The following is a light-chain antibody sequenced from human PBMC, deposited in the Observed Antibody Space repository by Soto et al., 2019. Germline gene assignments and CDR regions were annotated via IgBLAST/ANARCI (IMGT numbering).Light chain of an antibody. CDR2: STN. V-gene: IGLV8-61*01. CDR3: WLYMGSGIPV. CDR1: SGSVSTSYY. J-gene: IGLJ2*01. Sequence: QTVVTQEPSFSVSPGGTVTLTCGLSSGSVSTSYYPSWYQQTPGQAPRTLIYSTNTRSSGVPDRFSGSILGNKAARTITGAQADDESDYYCWLYMGSGIPVFGGGTKLTVL.